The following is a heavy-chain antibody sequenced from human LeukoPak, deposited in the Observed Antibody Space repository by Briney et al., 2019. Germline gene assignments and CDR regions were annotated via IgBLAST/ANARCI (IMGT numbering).Heavy chain of an antibody. Sequence: PGESLKISCKGSGYSINNYWIAWVRQMPGKGLEWMGIIYPADSDIRYSPSFQGQVTISADKSISTAYLQWNSLKASDTAMYYSARQEYCSGASCYTWFDPWGQGTLVTVSS. CDR3: ARQEYCSGASCYTWFDP. D-gene: IGHD2-15*01. CDR2: IYPADSDI. CDR1: GYSINNYW. V-gene: IGHV5-51*01. J-gene: IGHJ5*02.